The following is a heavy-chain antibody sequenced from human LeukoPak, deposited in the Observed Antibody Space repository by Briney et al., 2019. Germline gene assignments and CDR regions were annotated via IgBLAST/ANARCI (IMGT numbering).Heavy chain of an antibody. CDR1: GFTFSSYS. D-gene: IGHD1-26*01. J-gene: IGHJ3*02. Sequence: GGSLRLSCAASGFTFSSYSMNWVRQAPGKGLEWVSSISSSSSYIYYADSVKGRFTISRDNAKNPLYLQMNSLRAEDTAVYYCARGRATTGGAFDIWGQGTMVTVSS. CDR2: ISSSSSYI. V-gene: IGHV3-21*01. CDR3: ARGRATTGGAFDI.